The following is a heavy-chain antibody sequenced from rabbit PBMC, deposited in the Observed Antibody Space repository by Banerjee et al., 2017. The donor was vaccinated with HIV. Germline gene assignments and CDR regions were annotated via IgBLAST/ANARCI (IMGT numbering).Heavy chain of an antibody. CDR1: GFDLSSYYY. J-gene: IGHJ4*01. D-gene: IGHD7-1*01. CDR2: IYTTNGRT. V-gene: IGHV1S45*01. Sequence: QEQLVESGGGLVKPEGSLTLTCKASGFDLSSYYYMCWVRQAPGKGLEWIGCIYTTNGRTYYASWAKGRFTISKTSSTTVTLQLNSLTVADTATYFCARDRSIKYPGYAGYDLDLWGPGTLVTVS. CDR3: ARDRSIKYPGYAGYDLDL.